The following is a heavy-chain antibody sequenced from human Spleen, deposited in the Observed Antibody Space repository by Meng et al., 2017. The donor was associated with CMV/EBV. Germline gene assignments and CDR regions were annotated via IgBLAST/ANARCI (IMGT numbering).Heavy chain of an antibody. D-gene: IGHD2-2*01. Sequence: ASVKVSCKASGYTFTRYDINWVRQATGQGLEWMGWMNPNSSNTGYAQKFQGRVTITMNTSISTAYMEMSSLRSEDTAVYYCARDLVVPAAIQYYYHNYGMDVWGQGTTVTVSS. CDR2: MNPNSSNT. CDR1: GYTFTRYD. V-gene: IGHV1-8*03. CDR3: ARDLVVPAAIQYYYHNYGMDV. J-gene: IGHJ6*02.